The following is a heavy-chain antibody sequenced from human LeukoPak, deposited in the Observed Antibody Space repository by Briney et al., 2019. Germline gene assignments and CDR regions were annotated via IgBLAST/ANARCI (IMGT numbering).Heavy chain of an antibody. CDR2: IYHSGST. V-gene: IGHV4-31*03. Sequence: PSETLSLTCTISGDSISSSGYYWSWIRQHPGKGLEWIGYIYHSGSTLYSPALKSRLIISVDTSKNQFSLSLSSVTAADTAVYYCARNYDINEYYFDYWGQGTLVTVSS. J-gene: IGHJ4*02. D-gene: IGHD3-3*01. CDR1: GDSISSSGYY. CDR3: ARNYDINEYYFDY.